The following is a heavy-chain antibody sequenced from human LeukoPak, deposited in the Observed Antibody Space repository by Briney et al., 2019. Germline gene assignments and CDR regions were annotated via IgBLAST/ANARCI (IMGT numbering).Heavy chain of an antibody. V-gene: IGHV1-46*01. CDR1: GYTFTSYY. D-gene: IGHD3-10*01. CDR3: AREDRGDGEAFDP. Sequence: ASVKVSCKASGYTFTSYYMHWVRQAPGQGLEWMGIINPNSGSTSYAQKFQGRISMTRDTSTSTVYMELSSLRSEDTAVYFCAREDRGDGEAFDPWGQGTLVTVSA. J-gene: IGHJ5*02. CDR2: INPNSGST.